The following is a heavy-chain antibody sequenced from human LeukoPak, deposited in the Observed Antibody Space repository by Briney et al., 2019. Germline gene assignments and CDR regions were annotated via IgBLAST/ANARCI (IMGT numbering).Heavy chain of an antibody. CDR3: ARDDYYYYYGMDV. Sequence: VASVKVSCKASGYTFTGYYMHWVRQAPGQGLEWMGWINPNSGGTNYAQKFQGRVTMTRDTSISTAYMELSRLRSDDTAVYYCARDDYYYYYGMDVWGQGTTVTVSS. CDR2: INPNSGGT. CDR1: GYTFTGYY. J-gene: IGHJ6*02. V-gene: IGHV1-2*02.